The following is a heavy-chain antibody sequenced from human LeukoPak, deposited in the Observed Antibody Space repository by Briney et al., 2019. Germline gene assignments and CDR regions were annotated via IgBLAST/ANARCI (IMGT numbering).Heavy chain of an antibody. CDR3: AKWYSSSWYYYDYYGMDV. CDR2: ISGSGGST. CDR1: GFTFSSYA. Sequence: GGSLRLSCAASGFTFSSYAMSWVRQAPGKGLEWVSAISGSGGSTYYADSVKGRFTISRDNSKNTLYLQMNSRRAEDTAVYYCAKWYSSSWYYYDYYGMDVWGQGTTVTVSS. V-gene: IGHV3-23*01. D-gene: IGHD6-13*01. J-gene: IGHJ6*02.